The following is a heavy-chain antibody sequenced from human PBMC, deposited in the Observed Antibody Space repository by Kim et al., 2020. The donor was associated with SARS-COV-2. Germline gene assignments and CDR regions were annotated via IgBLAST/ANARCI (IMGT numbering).Heavy chain of an antibody. Sequence: ASVKVSCKVSEYTLTEVSIHWVRQAPGKGLEWMGGFGPEEEKTVSAQNFQDRLTMTGDTPTDTPNMELSSLRSEDTAVNYCTIASYQIFGGNTNWFDPWG. CDR2: FGPEEEKT. V-gene: IGHV1-24*01. CDR1: EYTLTEVS. J-gene: IGHJ5*02. D-gene: IGHD3-16*01. CDR3: TIASYQIFGGNTNWFDP.